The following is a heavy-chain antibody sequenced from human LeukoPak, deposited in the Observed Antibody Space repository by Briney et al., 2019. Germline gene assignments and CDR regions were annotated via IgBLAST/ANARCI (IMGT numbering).Heavy chain of an antibody. D-gene: IGHD6-13*01. CDR3: ARGMGQLAAHFDY. J-gene: IGHJ4*02. CDR1: GFTFSSYA. Sequence: PGGSLRLSCAASGFTFSSYAMSWVRQAPGRGLEWVSAISGSGGSTYYADSVKGRFTISRDNSKNTLYLQMNSLRAEDTAVYYCARGMGQLAAHFDYWGQGTLVTVSS. V-gene: IGHV3-23*01. CDR2: ISGSGGST.